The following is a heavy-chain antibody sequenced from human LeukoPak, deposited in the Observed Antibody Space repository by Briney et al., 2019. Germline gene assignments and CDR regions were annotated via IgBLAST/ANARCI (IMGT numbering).Heavy chain of an antibody. V-gene: IGHV3-30*04. CDR1: GFTFSSYA. J-gene: IGHJ4*02. Sequence: PGRSLRPSCAASGFTFSSYAMHWVRQAPGKGLEWVAVISYDGSNKYYADSVKGRFTISRDNSKNTLYLQMNSLRAEDTAVYYCAKLSITMVRGVIGPFDYWGQGTLVTVSS. CDR3: AKLSITMVRGVIGPFDY. D-gene: IGHD3-10*01. CDR2: ISYDGSNK.